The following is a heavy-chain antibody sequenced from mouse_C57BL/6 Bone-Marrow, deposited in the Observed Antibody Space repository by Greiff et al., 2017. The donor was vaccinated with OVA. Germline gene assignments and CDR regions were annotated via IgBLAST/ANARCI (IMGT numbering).Heavy chain of an antibody. V-gene: IGHV5-6*01. CDR1: GFTFSSYG. Sequence: EVKLMESGGDLVKPGGSLKLSCAASGFTFSSYGMSWVRQTPDKRLEWVATISSGGSYTYYPDSVKGRFTISRDNAKNTLYLQMSSLKSEDTAMYYCARPYDGYYNAWFAYWGQGTLVTVSA. D-gene: IGHD2-3*01. J-gene: IGHJ3*01. CDR2: ISSGGSYT. CDR3: ARPYDGYYNAWFAY.